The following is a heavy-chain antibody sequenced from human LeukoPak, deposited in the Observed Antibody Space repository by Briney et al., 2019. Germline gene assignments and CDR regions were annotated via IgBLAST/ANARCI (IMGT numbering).Heavy chain of an antibody. D-gene: IGHD1-26*01. Sequence: VASVKVSCKASGYTFSNYAIHWVRQAPGQRLEWVGWISGGNGKPKYSPKFQGRVTITRDTSATTDYMELSSLNSEDTGVYYCARDGIEGATDWGQGTLVTVSS. CDR3: ARDGIEGATD. CDR1: GYTFSNYA. V-gene: IGHV1-3*01. J-gene: IGHJ4*02. CDR2: ISGGNGKP.